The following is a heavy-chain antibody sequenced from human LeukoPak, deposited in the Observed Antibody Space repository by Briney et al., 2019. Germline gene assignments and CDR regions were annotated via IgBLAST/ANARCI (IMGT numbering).Heavy chain of an antibody. J-gene: IGHJ3*02. CDR1: GFTFSSYG. CDR2: IRYDGSNK. Sequence: GGSLRLSCAASGFTFSSYGMHWVRQAPGKGLEWVAFIRYDGSNKYYADSVKGRFTISRDNSKNTLYLQMNSLRAEDTAVYYCARAYLDAFDIWGQGTMVTVSS. V-gene: IGHV3-30*02. CDR3: ARAYLDAFDI.